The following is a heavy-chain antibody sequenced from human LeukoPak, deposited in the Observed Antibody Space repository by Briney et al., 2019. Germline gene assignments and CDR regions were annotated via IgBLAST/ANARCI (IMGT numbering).Heavy chain of an antibody. CDR1: SGSISSNNYY. CDR3: ARREDGRYTIDY. D-gene: IGHD5-24*01. V-gene: IGHV4-39*01. Sequence: SETLSLTCSLSSGSISSNNYYWGWIRQPPGKGLEWIGYIYYSGSTYYNPSLKSRVTISVDTSKNQFSLKLSSVTAADTAVYYCARREDGRYTIDYWGQGTLVTVSS. CDR2: IYYSGST. J-gene: IGHJ4*02.